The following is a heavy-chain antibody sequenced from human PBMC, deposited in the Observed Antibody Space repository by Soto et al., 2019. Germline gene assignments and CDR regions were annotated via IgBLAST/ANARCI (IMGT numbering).Heavy chain of an antibody. CDR3: ARGLFGQQWLVGFDT. Sequence: QVHLVQSGAEVKKPGSSVKVSCKASGGSFSNYLFAWVRQAPGQGLEWMGGTIPMFATAQYAQKLQGRVTITADESTSTVYMALNSLTSDDTAVYYCARGLFGQQWLVGFDTWGQGTLVTVSS. CDR1: GGSFSNYL. CDR2: TIPMFATA. D-gene: IGHD6-19*01. J-gene: IGHJ4*02. V-gene: IGHV1-69*01.